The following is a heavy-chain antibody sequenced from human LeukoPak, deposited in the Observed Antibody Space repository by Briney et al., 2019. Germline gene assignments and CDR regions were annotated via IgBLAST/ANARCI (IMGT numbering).Heavy chain of an antibody. CDR1: SGSISSYY. Sequence: SETLSLTCTVSSGSISSYYWSWIRQPPGKGLEWIGYIYYSGSTNYNPSLKSRVTISVDTSKNQFSLKLSSVTAADTAVYYCARERTPPYFDYWGQGTLVTVSS. J-gene: IGHJ4*02. V-gene: IGHV4-59*01. CDR3: ARERTPPYFDY. CDR2: IYYSGST.